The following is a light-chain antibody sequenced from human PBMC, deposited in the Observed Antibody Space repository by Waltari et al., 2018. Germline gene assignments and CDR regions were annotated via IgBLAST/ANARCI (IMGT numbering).Light chain of an antibody. CDR3: AVWDDSLNGRV. Sequence: QAVLTQPPSASATPGQRVTISCSGRSSNIGSTTVHWYQQLPGTAPKLLIHSNNQRPSGVPDRFSGSKSDTSASLAINGLQSEDEAIYYCAVWDDSLNGRVFGGGTKLAVL. CDR1: SSNIGSTT. CDR2: SNN. J-gene: IGLJ3*02. V-gene: IGLV1-44*01.